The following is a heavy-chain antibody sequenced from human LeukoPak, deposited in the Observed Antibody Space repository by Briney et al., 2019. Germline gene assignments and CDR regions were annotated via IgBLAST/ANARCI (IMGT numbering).Heavy chain of an antibody. CDR1: GGSICSGDYY. CDR2: IYYSGST. J-gene: IGHJ4*02. V-gene: IGHV4-30-4*08. CDR3: ARGREQLGDIDY. Sequence: TPSETLSFTCTVSGGSICSGDYYWRWIRQPPGRGLEWIAYIYYSGSTYYNPSLKSRVTISVDTSKNQFSLKLSSVTAADTAVYYCARGREQLGDIDYWGQGTLVTVSS. D-gene: IGHD6-6*01.